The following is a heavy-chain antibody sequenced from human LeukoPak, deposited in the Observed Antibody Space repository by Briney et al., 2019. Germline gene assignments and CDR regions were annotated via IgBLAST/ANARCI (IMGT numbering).Heavy chain of an antibody. CDR2: ISSSGSTI. CDR1: GFTFSSYD. Sequence: PGGSLRLSCAASGFTFSSYDMNWVRQAPGKGLEWVSYISSSGSTIYYADSVKGRFTISRDNAKNSLYLQMNTLRVEDTAVYYCARDISPLDYWGQGTLVTVSS. V-gene: IGHV3-48*03. J-gene: IGHJ4*02. CDR3: ARDISPLDY.